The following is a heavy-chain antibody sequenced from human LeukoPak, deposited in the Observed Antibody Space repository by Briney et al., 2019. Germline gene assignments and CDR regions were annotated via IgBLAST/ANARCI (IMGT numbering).Heavy chain of an antibody. CDR1: GYTFSGYY. CDR2: TNPNSGGT. CDR3: ARDLTGATYY. V-gene: IGHV1-2*02. D-gene: IGHD1-7*01. Sequence: ASVKVSCKASGYTFSGYYMHWVRQAPGQGLEWMGWTNPNSGGTNYAQKFQGRVTMTRDTSISTAYMELSRLRSDDTAVYYCARDLTGATYYWGQGTLVTVTS. J-gene: IGHJ4*02.